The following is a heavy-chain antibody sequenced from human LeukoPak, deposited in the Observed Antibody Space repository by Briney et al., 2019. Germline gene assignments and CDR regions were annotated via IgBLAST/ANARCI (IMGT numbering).Heavy chain of an antibody. V-gene: IGHV3-30*03. CDR2: ISYNGGHK. D-gene: IGHD3-9*01. CDR3: ARGDHFTGYLQYYFDQ. J-gene: IGHJ4*02. CDR1: GFSFSDYG. Sequence: GRSLRLPCAASGFSFSDYGMHWVRQAPVKGLEWVALISYNGGHKYYRDSVKGRFTISRNNSNNTLFLQMNDLSAEDSAVYYCARGDHFTGYLQYYFDQWGQGTLVTVSS.